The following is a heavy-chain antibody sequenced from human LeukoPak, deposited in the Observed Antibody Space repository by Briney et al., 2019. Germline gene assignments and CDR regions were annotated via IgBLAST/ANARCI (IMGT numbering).Heavy chain of an antibody. CDR2: MSYDGSNK. D-gene: IGHD2-2*01. J-gene: IGHJ4*02. V-gene: IGHV3-30-3*02. Sequence: GGSLRLSCAASAFTVTSYPMHWVRQAPGKGLEWVAVMSYDGSNKLYPDSVKGRFTISRDNSKNTLYLQMNSLRAEDTAVYYCAKPDCPSTSCYTLESWGQGTLVTVSS. CDR1: AFTVTSYP. CDR3: AKPDCPSTSCYTLES.